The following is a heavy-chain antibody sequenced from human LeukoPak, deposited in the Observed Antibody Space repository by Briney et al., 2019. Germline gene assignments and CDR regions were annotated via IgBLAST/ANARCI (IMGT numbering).Heavy chain of an antibody. CDR1: GGTFSSYA. CDR2: IIPIFGTA. Sequence: SVKVSCKASGGTFSSYAISWVRQAPGQGLEWMGGIIPIFGTANYAQKFQGRVTITADESTSTAYMELSSLRSEDTAVYYCARSWDYCGGDCYSRMSFDYWGQGTLVTVSS. CDR3: ARSWDYCGGDCYSRMSFDY. V-gene: IGHV1-69*13. D-gene: IGHD2-21*02. J-gene: IGHJ4*02.